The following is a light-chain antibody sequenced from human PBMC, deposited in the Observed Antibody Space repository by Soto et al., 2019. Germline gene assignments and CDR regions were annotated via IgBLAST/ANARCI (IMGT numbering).Light chain of an antibody. Sequence: DIVLTQSPGNLSLSPGERATLSCRTSQSVSSNYLAWYQQKPGQAPRLLIYGASTRATGIPDRFSGSGSGADFTLTISRLEPEDFAVYYCQQYGTSFWTFGQGTKVEIK. CDR3: QQYGTSFWT. CDR2: GAS. CDR1: QSVSSNY. V-gene: IGKV3-20*01. J-gene: IGKJ1*01.